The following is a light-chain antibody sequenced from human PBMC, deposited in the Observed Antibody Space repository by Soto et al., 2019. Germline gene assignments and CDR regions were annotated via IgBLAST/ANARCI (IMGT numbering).Light chain of an antibody. Sequence: DIQMTQSPSTLSASVGDRVTITCRASQSISSWLAWYQQKPGKAPKVLIYKASSLESGVPSRFGGSGSGTEFTLTISSLQPYDFATYYCQQYNSYPFTFGPGTRVEIK. CDR1: QSISSW. CDR2: KAS. V-gene: IGKV1-5*03. J-gene: IGKJ3*01. CDR3: QQYNSYPFT.